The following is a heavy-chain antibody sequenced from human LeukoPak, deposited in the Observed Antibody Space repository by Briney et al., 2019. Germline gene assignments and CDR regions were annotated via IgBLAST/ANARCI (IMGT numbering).Heavy chain of an antibody. CDR2: IYTSGST. CDR3: ASGIFGVADEEPLDY. CDR1: GYSIDSGYY. Sequence: PSETLSLTCIVSGYSIDSGYYWSWIRQPAGKGLEWIGRIYTSGSTNYNPSLKSRVTMSVDTSKNQFSLKLSSVTAADTAVYYCASGIFGVADEEPLDYWGQGTLVTVSS. V-gene: IGHV4-4*07. D-gene: IGHD3-3*01. J-gene: IGHJ4*02.